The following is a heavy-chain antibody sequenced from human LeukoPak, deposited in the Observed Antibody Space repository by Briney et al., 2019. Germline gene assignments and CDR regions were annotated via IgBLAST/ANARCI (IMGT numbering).Heavy chain of an antibody. D-gene: IGHD4-17*01. CDR2: IYYSGST. V-gene: IGHV4-39*01. CDR1: GGSISSSSYY. CDR3: ASLFSTTVYAFDI. Sequence: PSETLSLTCTVSGGSISSSSYYWGWIRQPPGKGLEWIGSIYYSGSTYYNPSLNSRVTISVDTSKNQFSLKLSSVTAADTAVYYCASLFSTTVYAFDIWGQGTMVTVSS. J-gene: IGHJ3*02.